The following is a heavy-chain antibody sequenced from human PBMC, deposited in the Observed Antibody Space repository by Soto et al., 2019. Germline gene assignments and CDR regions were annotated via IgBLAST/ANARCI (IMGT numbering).Heavy chain of an antibody. Sequence: SETLSLTCAVYGGSFSGNYWTWIRQPPGKGLEWIGEVNHSGSAKYNPSLKSRVTISVDSSKNQISLKLASLTAADTALYYCVRRYCSRTSCLAGFDPWGRGTQVTVSS. CDR1: GGSFSGNY. V-gene: IGHV4-34*01. D-gene: IGHD2-2*01. J-gene: IGHJ5*02. CDR3: VRRYCSRTSCLAGFDP. CDR2: VNHSGSA.